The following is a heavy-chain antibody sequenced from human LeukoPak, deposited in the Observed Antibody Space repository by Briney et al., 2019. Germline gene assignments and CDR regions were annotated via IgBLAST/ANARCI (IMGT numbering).Heavy chain of an antibody. Sequence: GGSLRLSCAASGFTFSIYAIHWVRQAPGKGLEWITTISYDGSHEYYADSVKGRFTISRDNAKNSLYLQMNSLRAEDTALYYCAKDIGPGSYYYDGHDYWGQGTLVTVSS. CDR1: GFTFSIYA. D-gene: IGHD3-22*01. CDR2: ISYDGSHE. CDR3: AKDIGPGSYYYDGHDY. V-gene: IGHV3-30*01. J-gene: IGHJ4*02.